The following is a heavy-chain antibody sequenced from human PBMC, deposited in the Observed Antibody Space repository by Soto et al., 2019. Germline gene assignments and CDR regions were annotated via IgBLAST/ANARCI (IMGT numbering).Heavy chain of an antibody. CDR1: GFTFSSYS. CDR3: ARDPVRMTGRWFDP. V-gene: IGHV3-21*01. CDR2: ISSSSSYI. J-gene: IGHJ5*02. Sequence: EVQLVESGGGLVKPGGSLRLSCAASGFTFSSYSMNWVRQAPGKGLEWVSSISSSSSYIYYADSVKGRFTISRDNAKNSLYLQMNSLRAEDTAVYYCARDPVRMTGRWFDPWGQGTLVTVSS.